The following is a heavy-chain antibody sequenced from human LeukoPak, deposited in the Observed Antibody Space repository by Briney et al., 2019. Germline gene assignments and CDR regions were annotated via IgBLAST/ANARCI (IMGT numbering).Heavy chain of an antibody. CDR3: ARAGVDDFWSGYHYYFDY. CDR2: IYYSGST. CDR1: GGSISSYY. D-gene: IGHD3-3*01. J-gene: IGHJ4*02. Sequence: PSGTLSLTCTVSGGSISSYYWSWIRQPPGKGLEWIGYIYYSGSTNYNPSLKSRVTISVDTSKNQFSLKLSSVTAADTAVYYCARAGVDDFWSGYHYYFDYWGQGTLVTVSS. V-gene: IGHV4-59*01.